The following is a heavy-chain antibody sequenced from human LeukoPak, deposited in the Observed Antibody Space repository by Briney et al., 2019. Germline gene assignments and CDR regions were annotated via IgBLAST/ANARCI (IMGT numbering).Heavy chain of an antibody. J-gene: IGHJ4*02. Sequence: PGGSLRLSCAASGFTFSSYSMRWVRQAPGKGLEWVSYISQSSDRIYHADSVKGRFTISRDNAKNSLYLQMDSLRVEDTAVYYCARDLLNDEGSSYFFDQWGQGTLVTVAS. CDR1: GFTFSSYS. CDR2: ISQSSDRI. V-gene: IGHV3-48*04. CDR3: ARDLLNDEGSSYFFDQ. D-gene: IGHD2-2*01.